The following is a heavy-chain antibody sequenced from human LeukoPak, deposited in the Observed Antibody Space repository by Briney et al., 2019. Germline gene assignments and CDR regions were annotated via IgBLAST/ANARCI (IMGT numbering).Heavy chain of an antibody. D-gene: IGHD5-12*01. CDR3: ARGSRGYSGYEP. CDR1: GYTFTGYY. V-gene: IGHV1-2*02. CDR2: INPNSGDT. Sequence: ASVKVSCKASGYTFTGYYMHWVRQAPGQGPEWMGWINPNSGDTNYAQKFQGRVTITRDTSISTAYMELSRLRSDDTAVYYCARGSRGYSGYEPWGQGTLVTVSS. J-gene: IGHJ5*02.